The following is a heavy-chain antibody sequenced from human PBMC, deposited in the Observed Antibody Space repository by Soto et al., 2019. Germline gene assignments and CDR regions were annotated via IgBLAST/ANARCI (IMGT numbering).Heavy chain of an antibody. D-gene: IGHD3-3*02. J-gene: IGHJ6*01. CDR3: ARDKDRQQLGGNYYYIMDV. CDR1: GGSISGYY. V-gene: IGHV4-4*08. CDR2: IYSIGST. Sequence: TLSLTCTVSGGSISGYYWSWLRQPPGKGLEWIGYIYSIGSTNYNPSLRSRVTMSIDTSQEQFSLKLSSVTATDTAVYYCARDKDRQQLGGNYYYIMDVWGQGTTVTVSS.